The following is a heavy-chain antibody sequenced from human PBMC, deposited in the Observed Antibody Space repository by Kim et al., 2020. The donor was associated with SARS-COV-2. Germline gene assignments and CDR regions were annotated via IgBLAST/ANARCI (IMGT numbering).Heavy chain of an antibody. D-gene: IGHD4-17*01. V-gene: IGHV4-38-2*02. CDR1: GYSISSGYY. CDR3: ARERGDYGDYYYYYGMDV. J-gene: IGHJ6*02. CDR2: IYHSGST. Sequence: SETLSLTCTVSGYSISSGYYWGWIRQPPGKGLEWIGSIYHSGSTYYNPSLKSRVTISVDTSKNQFSLKLSSVTAADTAVYYCARERGDYGDYYYYYGMDVWGQGTTVTVSS.